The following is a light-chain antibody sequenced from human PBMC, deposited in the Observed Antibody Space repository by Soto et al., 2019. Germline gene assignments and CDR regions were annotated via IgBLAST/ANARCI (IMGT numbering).Light chain of an antibody. J-gene: IGKJ1*01. CDR1: QSLVHSDGNTY. CDR2: KVS. CDR3: MQAIHWPPWT. Sequence: LMTQSPLSLPVTLGQPASISCRSSQSLVHSDGNTYLNWFQQRPGQSPRRLIYKVSNRDSGVPDRFSGSGSGTDFTLKISRVEAEDVGVYYCMQAIHWPPWTFGQGTKVEIK. V-gene: IGKV2-30*02.